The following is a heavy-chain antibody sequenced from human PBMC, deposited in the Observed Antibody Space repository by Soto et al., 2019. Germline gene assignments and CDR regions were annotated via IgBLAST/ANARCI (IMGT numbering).Heavy chain of an antibody. CDR2: ISGSGTST. CDR3: AKSLSALFSLGDFKY. Sequence: VGALRLCCAASGFTFSSYAVDCVGQAPGKGLEWVAEISGSGTSTYYAPSVKGRFIISSDSSKNTLYLRMYSLRAEDTAMYYCAKSLSALFSLGDFKYWGQGALVTVSS. D-gene: IGHD2-21*01. CDR1: GFTFSSYA. J-gene: IGHJ4*02. V-gene: IGHV3-23*01.